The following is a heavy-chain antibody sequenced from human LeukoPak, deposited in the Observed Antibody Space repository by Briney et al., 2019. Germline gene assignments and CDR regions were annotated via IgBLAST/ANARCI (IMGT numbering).Heavy chain of an antibody. CDR3: ARDLRGRRTNWFDP. Sequence: GGSLRLSCAASGFTFSSYSMNWVRQAPGKGLEWVSSISSSSSYIYYADSVKGRFTISRDDSKNTLYLQMNSLRAEDTAVYYCARDLRGRRTNWFDPWGQGTLVTVSS. J-gene: IGHJ5*02. D-gene: IGHD6-25*01. V-gene: IGHV3-21*01. CDR2: ISSSSSYI. CDR1: GFTFSSYS.